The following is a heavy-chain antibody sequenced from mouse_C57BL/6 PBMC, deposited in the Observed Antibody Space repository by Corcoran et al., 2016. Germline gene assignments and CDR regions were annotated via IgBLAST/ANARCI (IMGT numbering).Heavy chain of an antibody. CDR3: AGGGRDWYFDV. CDR2: INPNNGGT. Sequence: EVQLQQSGPELVKPGASVKISCKASGYTFTDYYMNWVKQSHGKSLEWIGDINPNNGGTSYNQKFKGKATLTVDKSSSTAYMELRSLTSEDSAVYSCAGGGRDWYFDVWGTGTTVTVSS. CDR1: GYTFTDYY. J-gene: IGHJ1*03. V-gene: IGHV1-26*01. D-gene: IGHD3-3*01.